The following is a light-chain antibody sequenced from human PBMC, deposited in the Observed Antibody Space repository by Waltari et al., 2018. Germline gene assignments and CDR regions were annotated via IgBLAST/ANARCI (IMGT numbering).Light chain of an antibody. CDR1: QSIRSW. J-gene: IGKJ2*01. CDR3: QQYNSYSYT. CDR2: KAS. V-gene: IGKV1-5*03. Sequence: DIQMTQSPSTLSASVGDRVTLTCRAGQSIRSWLAWYQQKPGKAPKLLIYKASSLESAVPSRFSGSGSGTEFTLTISSLQPDDFATYYCQQYNSYSYTFGQGTKLEIK.